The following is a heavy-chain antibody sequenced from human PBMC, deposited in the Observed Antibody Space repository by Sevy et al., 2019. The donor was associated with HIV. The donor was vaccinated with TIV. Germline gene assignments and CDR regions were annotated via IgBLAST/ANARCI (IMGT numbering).Heavy chain of an antibody. CDR1: GFTFSDYY. CDR3: ARDHYYDSSGYYLPTSDY. V-gene: IGHV3-11*01. CDR2: ISSSGSTI. J-gene: IGHJ4*02. D-gene: IGHD3-22*01. Sequence: GGSLRLSCAASGFTFSDYYMSWIRQAPGKGLEWVSYISSSGSTIYYADSGKGRFTISRDNAKNSRYLQMNSLRAEDTAVYYCARDHYYDSSGYYLPTSDYWGQGTLVTVSS.